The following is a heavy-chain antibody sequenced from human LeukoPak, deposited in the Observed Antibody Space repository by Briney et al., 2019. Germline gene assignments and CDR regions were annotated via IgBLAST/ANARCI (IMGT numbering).Heavy chain of an antibody. Sequence: GGTLRLSCEASGFNFSGYDMNWVRQAPGKGLEWISFISPSSDNIHFADSVKGRFTISRDNNKNSVYLQMNRLRVEDTAVYYCARAPGYYWGKGTLVTVSS. V-gene: IGHV3-48*03. CDR3: ARAPGYY. J-gene: IGHJ4*02. CDR1: GFNFSGYD. CDR2: ISPSSDNI.